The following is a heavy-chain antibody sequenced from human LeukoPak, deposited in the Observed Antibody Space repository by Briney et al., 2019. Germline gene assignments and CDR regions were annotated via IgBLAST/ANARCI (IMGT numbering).Heavy chain of an antibody. CDR3: ARTRRPGGYYGMDV. CDR2: ITSSGSYI. CDR1: GFTFNSYT. V-gene: IGHV3-21*06. Sequence: GGSLRLSCAASGFTFNSYTMNWVRQAPGKGLEWVATITSSGSYINYADSVKGRFTISRDNAKNSLYLQMSSLRAEDTAVYYCARTRRPGGYYGMDVWGKGTTVTVSS. D-gene: IGHD1-14*01. J-gene: IGHJ6*04.